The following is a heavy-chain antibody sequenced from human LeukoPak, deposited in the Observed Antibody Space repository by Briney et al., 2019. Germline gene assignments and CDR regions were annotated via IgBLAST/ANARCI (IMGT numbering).Heavy chain of an antibody. D-gene: IGHD3-9*01. J-gene: IGHJ5*02. CDR1: GYTFIGYY. CDR3: ARCLGKYYDILTGDWFDP. V-gene: IGHV1-18*04. Sequence: ASVTVSCKASGYTFIGYYMHWVRQAPGQGLEWMGWISAYNGNTNYAQKLQGRVTMTTDTSTSTAYMELRSLRSDDTAVYYCARCLGKYYDILTGDWFDPWGQGTLVTVSS. CDR2: ISAYNGNT.